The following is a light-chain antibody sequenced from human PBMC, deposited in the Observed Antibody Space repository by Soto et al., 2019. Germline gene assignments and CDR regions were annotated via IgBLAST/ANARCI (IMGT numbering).Light chain of an antibody. CDR2: DVN. Sequence: QSALTQPASVSGSPGQSITISCTGTSSDVGRYNYVSWYQQHPGEAPKLMIYDVNKRPSGVSNRFSGSKSGNTASLTISGLQAEDEADYYCSSYTSSSTRVVFGGGTKLTVL. CDR3: SSYTSSSTRVV. CDR1: SSDVGRYNY. J-gene: IGLJ2*01. V-gene: IGLV2-14*01.